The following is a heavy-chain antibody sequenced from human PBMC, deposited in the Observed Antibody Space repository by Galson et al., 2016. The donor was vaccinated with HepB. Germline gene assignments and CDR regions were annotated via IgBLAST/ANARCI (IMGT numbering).Heavy chain of an antibody. Sequence: SETLSLTCTVSGYSISSGFNWGWIRAAPGKGLEWIGSMHHSGNTFCNPSVRSRVTISIDMSKNQFSLNLTSVTAADTAVYYCAREHWGHTIPGFWGQGTLVTVSS. D-gene: IGHD3-3*01. CDR3: AREHWGHTIPGF. CDR1: GYSISSGFN. V-gene: IGHV4-38-2*02. J-gene: IGHJ4*02. CDR2: MHHSGNT.